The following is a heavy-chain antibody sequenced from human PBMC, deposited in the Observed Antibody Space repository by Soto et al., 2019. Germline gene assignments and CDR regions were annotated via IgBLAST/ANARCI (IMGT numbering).Heavy chain of an antibody. Sequence: SETLSLTCAVYGGSFSGYYWSWIRQPPGKGLEWIGEINHSGSTNYNPSLKSRVTISVDTSKNQFSLKLSSVTAADTAVYYCARAARTIVVVTASAFDIWGQGTMVTVSS. CDR2: INHSGST. D-gene: IGHD2-21*02. J-gene: IGHJ3*02. CDR1: GGSFSGYY. CDR3: ARAARTIVVVTASAFDI. V-gene: IGHV4-34*01.